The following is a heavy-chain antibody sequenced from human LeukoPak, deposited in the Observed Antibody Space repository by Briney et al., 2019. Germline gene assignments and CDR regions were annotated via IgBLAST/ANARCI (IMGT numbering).Heavy chain of an antibody. CDR1: GYTFTGYY. CDR3: ARNEQQLDDAFDI. V-gene: IGHV1-2*02. CDR2: INPNSGGT. Sequence: ASVKVSCKASGYTFTGYYMHWVRQAPGQGLEWMGWINPNSGGTNYAQKFQGRVTMTRDTSISTAYMELSSLRSEDTAVYYCARNEQQLDDAFDIWGQGTMVTVSS. D-gene: IGHD6-13*01. J-gene: IGHJ3*02.